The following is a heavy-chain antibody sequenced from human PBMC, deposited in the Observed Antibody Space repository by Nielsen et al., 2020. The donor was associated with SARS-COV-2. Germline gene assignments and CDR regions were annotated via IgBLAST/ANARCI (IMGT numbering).Heavy chain of an antibody. V-gene: IGHV3-30*18. D-gene: IGHD3-22*01. CDR3: AKDADYYDSSGLDY. CDR1: GFTFSSYG. J-gene: IGHJ4*02. CDR2: ISYDGSNK. Sequence: GESLKISCAASGFTFSSYGMHWVRQAPGKGLEWVAVISYDGSNKYYADSVKGRFTISRDNSKNTLYLQMNSLRAEDTAVYYCAKDADYYDSSGLDYWGRGTLVTVSS.